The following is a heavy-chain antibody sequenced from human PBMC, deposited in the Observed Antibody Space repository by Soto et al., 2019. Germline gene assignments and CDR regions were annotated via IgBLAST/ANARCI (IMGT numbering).Heavy chain of an antibody. CDR2: ISGYNGNT. J-gene: IGHJ3*02. CDR3: ATRRFYDLCSGSDLDAFDI. CDR1: GYTFTNYG. D-gene: IGHD3-3*01. Sequence: QVQLVQSGAEVKKPGASVKVSCKASGYTFTNYGITWVRQAPGQGLEWMGWISGYNGNTNYAQKLQGRVTMTKDTATSTAYVELRSLRSDDAAVYYRATRRFYDLCSGSDLDAFDIWGQGKMVTVSS. V-gene: IGHV1-18*01.